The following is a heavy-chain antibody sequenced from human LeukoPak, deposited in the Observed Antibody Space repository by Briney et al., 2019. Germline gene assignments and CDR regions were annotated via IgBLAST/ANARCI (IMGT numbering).Heavy chain of an antibody. CDR2: IIPIFGTA. Sequence: GASVKVSCKASGGTFSSYAISWVRQAPGQGLEWMGGIIPIFGTANYAQKFQGRVTITADESTSTAYMELSSLRSEDTAVYYCAREGGPLRDSSGYLYNYWGQGTLVTVPS. D-gene: IGHD3-22*01. V-gene: IGHV1-69*13. CDR1: GGTFSSYA. CDR3: AREGGPLRDSSGYLYNY. J-gene: IGHJ4*02.